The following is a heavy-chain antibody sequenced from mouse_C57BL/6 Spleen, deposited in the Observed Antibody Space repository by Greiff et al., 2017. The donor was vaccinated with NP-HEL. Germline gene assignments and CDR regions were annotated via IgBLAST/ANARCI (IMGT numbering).Heavy chain of an antibody. V-gene: IGHV1-52*01. D-gene: IGHD1-1*01. Sequence: QVQLQQPGAELVRPGSSVKLSCKASGYTFTSYWMHWVKQRPIQGLEWIGNIDPSDSETHYNQKFKDKATLTVDKSSSTAYMQLSSLTSEDSAVYYCASGYYGSSYWFADWGKGTLVTVAA. CDR3: ASGYYGSSYWFAD. CDR1: GYTFTSYW. CDR2: IDPSDSET. J-gene: IGHJ3*01.